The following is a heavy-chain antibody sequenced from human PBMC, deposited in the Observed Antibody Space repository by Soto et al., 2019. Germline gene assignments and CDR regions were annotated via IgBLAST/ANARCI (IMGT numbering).Heavy chain of an antibody. CDR1: GGSVSSSGYY. CDR3: TSRHSARWFDP. Sequence: SETLSLTCTVSGGSVSSSGYYWGWIRQPPGKGLEYIGNFYYGGSTYYNPSLKSRVTISVDTSKDQFSLKLSSVTAADTAVYYSTSRHSARWFDPWGLGTLVT. V-gene: IGHV4-39*01. D-gene: IGHD5-18*01. J-gene: IGHJ5*02. CDR2: FYYGGST.